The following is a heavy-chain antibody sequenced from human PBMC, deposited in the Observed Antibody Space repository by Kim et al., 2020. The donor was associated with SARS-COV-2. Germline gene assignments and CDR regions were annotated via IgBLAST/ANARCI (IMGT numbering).Heavy chain of an antibody. CDR3: ARDLEAAAEAFNDY. V-gene: IGHV1-18*04. Sequence: ASVKVSCKASGYTFTSYGISWVRQAPGQGLEWMGWISAYNGNTNYAQKLQGRVTMTTDTSTSTAYMELRSLRSADTAVYYCARDLEAAAEAFNDYWGQGTLVTVSS. D-gene: IGHD6-13*01. CDR2: ISAYNGNT. J-gene: IGHJ4*02. CDR1: GYTFTSYG.